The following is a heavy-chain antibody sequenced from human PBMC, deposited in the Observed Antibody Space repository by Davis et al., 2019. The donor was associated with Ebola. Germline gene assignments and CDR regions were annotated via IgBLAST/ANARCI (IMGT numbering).Heavy chain of an antibody. V-gene: IGHV3-23*01. CDR1: GFTFSSYA. D-gene: IGHD3-3*01. CDR3: ARRDFCDI. Sequence: GESLKISCAASGFTFSSYAMSWVRQAPGKGLEWVSAISGSGGSTYYADSMKGRITISRDNSKNTLYLQMNSLRAEDTAVYYCARRDFCDIWGQGTMVTVSS. CDR2: ISGSGGST. J-gene: IGHJ3*02.